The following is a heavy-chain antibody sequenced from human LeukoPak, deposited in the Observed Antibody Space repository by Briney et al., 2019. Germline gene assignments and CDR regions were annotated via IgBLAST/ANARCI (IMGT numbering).Heavy chain of an antibody. CDR2: IYYSGST. Sequence: SETLSLTCTVSGGSISSYYWSWIRQPPGKGLEWIGYIYYSGSTNYNPSLKSRVTISVDTSKNQFSLKLSSVTAADTAVYYCARSPDYDSSGCDIWGQGTMVAVSS. D-gene: IGHD3-22*01. CDR3: ARSPDYDSSGCDI. V-gene: IGHV4-59*01. CDR1: GGSISSYY. J-gene: IGHJ3*02.